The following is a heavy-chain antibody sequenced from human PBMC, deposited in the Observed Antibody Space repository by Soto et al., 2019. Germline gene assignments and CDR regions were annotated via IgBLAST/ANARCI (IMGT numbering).Heavy chain of an antibody. CDR2: IIPIFGTA. J-gene: IGHJ6*02. D-gene: IGHD5-18*01. Sequence: ASVKVSCKASGGTFSSYAISWVRQAPGQGLEWMGGIIPIFGTANYAQKFQGRVTITADESTSTAYMELSSLRSEDTAVYYCACLLWLQADVYYYYGMDVWGQGTTVTVSS. V-gene: IGHV1-69*13. CDR3: ACLLWLQADVYYYYGMDV. CDR1: GGTFSSYA.